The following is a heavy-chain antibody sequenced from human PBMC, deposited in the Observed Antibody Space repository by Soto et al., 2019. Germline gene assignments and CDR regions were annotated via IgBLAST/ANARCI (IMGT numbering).Heavy chain of an antibody. CDR3: ARDYCTNGVCYKHDAFDI. CDR1: GYTFTSYG. V-gene: IGHV1-18*01. CDR2: ISAYNGNT. J-gene: IGHJ3*02. D-gene: IGHD2-8*01. Sequence: QVQLVQSGAEVKKPGASVKVSCKASGYTFTSYGISWVRQAPGQGLEWMGWISAYNGNTNYAQKLQGRVTMTTDTSTSTAYMELRSLRSDDTGVYYCARDYCTNGVCYKHDAFDIWGQGTMVTVSS.